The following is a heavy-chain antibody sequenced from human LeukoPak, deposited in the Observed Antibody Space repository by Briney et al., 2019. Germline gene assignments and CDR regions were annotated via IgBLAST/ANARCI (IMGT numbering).Heavy chain of an antibody. J-gene: IGHJ4*02. CDR2: ISWNSGSI. CDR3: AKDMSDYGSGSDPFDY. D-gene: IGHD3-10*01. Sequence: PGGSLRLSCAASGFTFDDYAMHWVRQAPGKGLEWVSGISWNSGSIGYADSVTGRFTISRDNAKNSLYLQMNSLRTDDTALYYCAKDMSDYGSGSDPFDYWGQGTLVTVSS. V-gene: IGHV3-9*01. CDR1: GFTFDDYA.